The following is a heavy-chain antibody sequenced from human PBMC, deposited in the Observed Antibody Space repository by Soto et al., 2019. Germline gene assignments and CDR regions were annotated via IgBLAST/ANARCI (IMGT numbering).Heavy chain of an antibody. Sequence: GGSLRLSCAASGFTFDDYTMHWVRQAPGKGLEWVSLISWDGGSTYYADSVKGRFTISRDNSKNSLYLQMNSLRTEDTALYYCAKDISGSGSSGMDVWGQGTTVTV. CDR2: ISWDGGST. V-gene: IGHV3-43*01. CDR3: AKDISGSGSSGMDV. CDR1: GFTFDDYT. J-gene: IGHJ6*02. D-gene: IGHD3-10*01.